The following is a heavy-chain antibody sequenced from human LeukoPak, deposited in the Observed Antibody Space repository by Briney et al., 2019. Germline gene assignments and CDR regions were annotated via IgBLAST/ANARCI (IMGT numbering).Heavy chain of an antibody. CDR1: GFTVSSNY. V-gene: IGHV3-53*01. D-gene: IGHD1-1*01. Sequence: PSGGSLRLSCAASGFTVSSNYMSWVRQAPGKGLEWVSVIYSGGSTYYADSVKGRFTISRDNPKNTLYLQMNSLRAEDTAVYYCARDFNNWNDNWFDPWGQGTLVTVSS. CDR2: IYSGGST. J-gene: IGHJ5*02. CDR3: ARDFNNWNDNWFDP.